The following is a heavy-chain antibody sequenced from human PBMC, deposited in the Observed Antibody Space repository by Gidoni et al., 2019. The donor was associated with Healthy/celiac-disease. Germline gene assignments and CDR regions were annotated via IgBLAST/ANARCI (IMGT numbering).Heavy chain of an antibody. Sequence: QVQLQESGPGLVKPSATLSLTCSVSGYSISSGYYWGWLRHPPGNGLEWSGSIYHSGSTSSNPSLKSRVTISVDTSKKQFSLNLSSVTAADTAVYYCAGGSGRSGSSGGWGQGTLVTVSS. D-gene: IGHD1-26*01. J-gene: IGHJ4*02. CDR2: IYHSGST. CDR3: AGGSGRSGSSGG. V-gene: IGHV4-38-2*01. CDR1: GYSISSGYY.